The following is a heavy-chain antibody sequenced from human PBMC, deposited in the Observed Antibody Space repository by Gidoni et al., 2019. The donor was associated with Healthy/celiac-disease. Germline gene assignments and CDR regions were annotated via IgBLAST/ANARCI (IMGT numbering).Heavy chain of an antibody. D-gene: IGHD1-26*01. CDR3: ARTTVGAKGDWFDP. V-gene: IGHV4-39*01. CDR2: IYYSGST. J-gene: IGHJ5*02. Sequence: QLQLQESGPGLVKPSETLSLTCTVSGGSISSSSYYWGWIRQPPGKGLEWLGSIYYSGSTYYNPSLKSRVTISGDTSKNQFSLKLSSVTATDTAVYYCARTTVGAKGDWFDPWGQGTLVTVSS. CDR1: GGSISSSSYY.